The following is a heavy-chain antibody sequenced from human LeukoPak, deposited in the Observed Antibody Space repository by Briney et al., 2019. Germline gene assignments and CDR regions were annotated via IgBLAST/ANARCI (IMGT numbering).Heavy chain of an antibody. Sequence: GGSLRLSCAASGFSFSHYQMSWGRQAPGKGLEWISYMTASGRSTNYADSVKGRFTISRDNAKNSVVLQMNSLRAEDTAVYYCTRERRGSYYAFEFWGQGTLVSVSS. CDR2: MTASGRST. CDR3: TRERRGSYYAFEF. J-gene: IGHJ4*02. CDR1: GFSFSHYQ. V-gene: IGHV3-11*01. D-gene: IGHD1-26*01.